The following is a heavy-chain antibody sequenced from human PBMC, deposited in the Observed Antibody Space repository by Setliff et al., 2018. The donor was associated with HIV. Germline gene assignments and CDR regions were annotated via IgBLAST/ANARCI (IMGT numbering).Heavy chain of an antibody. Sequence: SVKVSCKASGGTFSSYAISWVRQAPGQGLEWMGGIIPILGIANYAQKFQGRVTITADRSTSTADMELTSLRSEDTAVDYCARRGVVIVSGYEGWYFDLWRRGTPAPVSS. CDR3: ARRGVVIVSGYEGWYFDL. D-gene: IGHD5-12*01. CDR1: GGTFSSYA. CDR2: IIPILGIA. V-gene: IGHV1-69*10. J-gene: IGHJ2*01.